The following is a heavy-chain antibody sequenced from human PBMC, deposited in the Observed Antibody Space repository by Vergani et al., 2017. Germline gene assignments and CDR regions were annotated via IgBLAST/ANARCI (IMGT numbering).Heavy chain of an antibody. CDR3: AREGRTGYYEGDFDY. CDR1: GFTFSSYW. Sequence: EVQLLESGGGLVQPGGSLRLSCAASGFTFSSYWMHWVRQAPGKGLVWVSRINSDGSSTSYADSVKGRFTISRDNAKNTLYLQMNSLRAEDTAVYYCAREGRTGYYEGDFDYWGQGTLVTVSS. V-gene: IGHV3-74*01. J-gene: IGHJ4*02. CDR2: INSDGSST. D-gene: IGHD3/OR15-3a*01.